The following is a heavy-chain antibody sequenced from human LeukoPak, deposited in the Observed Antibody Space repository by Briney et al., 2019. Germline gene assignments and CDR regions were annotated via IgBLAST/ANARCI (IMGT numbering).Heavy chain of an antibody. CDR3: ARDLSGKDAFDI. Sequence: PSENLSLTCTVSGGSISSGDYYWSWIRQPPGKGLEWIGYIYYSGSTYYNPSLKSRVTISVDTSKNQFSLKLSSVTAADTAVYYCARDLSGKDAFDIWGQGTMVTVSS. V-gene: IGHV4-30-4*01. D-gene: IGHD3-3*01. CDR1: GGSISSGDYY. CDR2: IYYSGST. J-gene: IGHJ3*02.